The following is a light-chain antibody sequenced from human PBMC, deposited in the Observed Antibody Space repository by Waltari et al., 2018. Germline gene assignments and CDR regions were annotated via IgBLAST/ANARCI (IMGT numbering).Light chain of an antibody. CDR3: QQYGSSPT. V-gene: IGKV3-20*01. J-gene: IGKJ1*01. Sequence: EIVLTQSPGTLSLSPGERATLPCRASPSVSSSYLAWYQPKPGQAPRLLIYGASSRATGIPDRFSGSGSGTDFTLTISRLEPEDFAVYYCQQYGSSPTFGQGTKVEIK. CDR1: PSVSSSY. CDR2: GAS.